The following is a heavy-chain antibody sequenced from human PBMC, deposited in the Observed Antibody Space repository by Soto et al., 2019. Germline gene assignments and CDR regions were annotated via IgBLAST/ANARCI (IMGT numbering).Heavy chain of an antibody. CDR3: ARTSVRSFDWLFYCCGC. D-gene: IGHD3-9*01. V-gene: IGHV3-23*01. CDR1: GFTFSSYA. Sequence: GGSLRLSCAASGFTFSSYAMSWVRQAPGKGLEWVSAISGSGGSTYYADSVKGRFTISRDNSKNTLYLQMNSLRAEDAAVYYFARTSVRSFDWLFYCCGCWGQGSMVTVSS. CDR2: ISGSGGST. J-gene: IGHJ6*01.